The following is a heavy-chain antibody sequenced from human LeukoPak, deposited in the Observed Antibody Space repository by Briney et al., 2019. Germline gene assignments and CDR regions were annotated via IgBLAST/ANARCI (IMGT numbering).Heavy chain of an antibody. CDR3: ARNSAYYDILTGYSPQGAFDI. CDR2: IYYSGST. J-gene: IGHJ3*02. CDR1: GGSISSYY. D-gene: IGHD3-9*01. Sequence: PSETLSLTCTVSGGSISSYYWSWIRQPPGKGLEWMGYIYYSGSTNYNPSLKSRVTISVDTSKNQFSLTLSSVTAADTAVYYCARNSAYYDILTGYSPQGAFDIWGHGTMATVSS. V-gene: IGHV4-59*01.